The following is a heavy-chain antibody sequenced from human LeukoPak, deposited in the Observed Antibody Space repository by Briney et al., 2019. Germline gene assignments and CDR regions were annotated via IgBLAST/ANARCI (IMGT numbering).Heavy chain of an antibody. J-gene: IGHJ4*02. Sequence: GSLRLSCAASGFTFSSYAMSWVRQAPGKGLEWVSAISGSGGSTYYADSVKGRFTISRDNSKNTLYLQMNSLRAEDTAVYYCATGAVRGVIITYLDYWGQGTLVTVSS. D-gene: IGHD3-10*01. CDR2: ISGSGGST. CDR3: ATGAVRGVIITYLDY. V-gene: IGHV3-23*01. CDR1: GFTFSSYA.